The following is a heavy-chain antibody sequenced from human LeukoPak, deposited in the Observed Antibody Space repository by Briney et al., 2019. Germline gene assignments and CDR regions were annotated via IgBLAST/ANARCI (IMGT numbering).Heavy chain of an antibody. V-gene: IGHV1-18*01. CDR2: ISAYNGNT. CDR1: GYTFTSYG. J-gene: IGHJ1*01. CDR3: ARAEGGFRDIVVVPADDAEYFQH. D-gene: IGHD2-2*01. Sequence: GASVKVSCKASGYTFTSYGISWVRQAPGQGLEWMGWISAYNGNTNYAQKLQGRVTMTTDTSTSTAYMELRSLRSDDTAVYYCARAEGGFRDIVVVPADDAEYFQHWGQGTLVTVSS.